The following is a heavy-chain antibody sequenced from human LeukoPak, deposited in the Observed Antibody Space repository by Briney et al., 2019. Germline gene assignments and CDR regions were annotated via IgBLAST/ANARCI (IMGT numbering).Heavy chain of an antibody. V-gene: IGHV3-66*01. D-gene: IGHD3-10*01. Sequence: LAGGSLRLSCAASGFTVSSNYMSWVRQAPGKGLEWVSVIYSGGSTYYADSVKGRFTISRDNSKNTLYLQMNSLRAADTAVYYCARVYGSGSYNSGHYWGQGTLVTVSS. J-gene: IGHJ4*02. CDR1: GFTVSSNY. CDR2: IYSGGST. CDR3: ARVYGSGSYNSGHY.